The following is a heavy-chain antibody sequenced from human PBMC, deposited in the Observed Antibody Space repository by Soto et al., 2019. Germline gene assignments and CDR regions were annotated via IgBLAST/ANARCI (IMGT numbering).Heavy chain of an antibody. CDR1: GGTISSYA. D-gene: IGHD3-10*01. CDR2: IIPIFGTA. CDR3: ARSLISITMVRGVISWFDP. Sequence: SVKVSCKASGGTISSYAISWVRRAPGQGLEWMGGIIPIFGTANYAQKFQGRVTITADESTSTAYMELSSLRSEDTAVYYCARSLISITMVRGVISWFDPWGPGTLVTVSS. V-gene: IGHV1-69*13. J-gene: IGHJ5*02.